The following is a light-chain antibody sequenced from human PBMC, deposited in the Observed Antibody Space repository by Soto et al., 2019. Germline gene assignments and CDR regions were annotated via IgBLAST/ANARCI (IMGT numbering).Light chain of an antibody. V-gene: IGKV3-15*01. CDR3: QQYNNWPRT. CDR1: QTVSSN. Sequence: IVITQSPATLSVSPGERATLSCRASQTVSSNLAWYQQKPGQAPRLLIYAASTRATGIPGRFSGSGSGTEFTLTISSLQSEDFVVYYCQQYNNWPRTFGQGTKVDIK. J-gene: IGKJ1*01. CDR2: AAS.